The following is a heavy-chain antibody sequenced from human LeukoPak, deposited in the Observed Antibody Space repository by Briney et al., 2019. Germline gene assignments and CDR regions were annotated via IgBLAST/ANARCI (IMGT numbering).Heavy chain of an antibody. J-gene: IGHJ6*03. CDR3: ARREDYMDV. CDR1: GGSISNYY. Sequence: SETLSLTCTVSGGSISNYYWSWIRQPPGKGLEWIGSIYYSGSTYYNPSLKSRVTISVDTSKNQFSLKLSSVTAADTAVYYCARREDYMDVWGKGTTVTVSS. CDR2: IYYSGST. D-gene: IGHD5-24*01. V-gene: IGHV4-59*05.